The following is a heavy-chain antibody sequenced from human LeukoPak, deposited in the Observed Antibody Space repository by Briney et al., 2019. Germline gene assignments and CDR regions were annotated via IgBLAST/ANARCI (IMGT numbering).Heavy chain of an antibody. D-gene: IGHD5-24*01. CDR2: IIPIFGTA. V-gene: IGHV1-69*13. CDR1: GGTFSSYA. J-gene: IGHJ4*02. Sequence: SVKVSCKASGGTFSSYAISWVRQAPGQGLEWMGGIIPIFGTANYAQKFQGRVTITADESTSTAYMELSSLRSEDTAVYYCARAGRDGYNLDYWGQGTLVTVSS. CDR3: ARAGRDGYNLDY.